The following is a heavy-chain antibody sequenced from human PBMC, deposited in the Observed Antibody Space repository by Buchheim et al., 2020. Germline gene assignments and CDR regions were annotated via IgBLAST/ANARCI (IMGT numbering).Heavy chain of an antibody. J-gene: IGHJ5*02. Sequence: QVQLVQSGAEVKKPGASVKVSCKASGYTFTSYAMHWVRQAPGQRLEWMGWINAGNGNTKYSQKFQGRVTITSDTSASTAYMELSSLRSEDTAVYYCARRGRMTTSSASLLDPWGQGTL. V-gene: IGHV1-3*01. CDR2: INAGNGNT. CDR3: ARRGRMTTSSASLLDP. CDR1: GYTFTSYA. D-gene: IGHD4-17*01.